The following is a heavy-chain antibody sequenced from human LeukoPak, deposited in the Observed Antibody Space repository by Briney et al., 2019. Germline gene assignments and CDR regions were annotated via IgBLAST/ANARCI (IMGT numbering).Heavy chain of an antibody. CDR3: ARVGYGGYYYDSSGSPRGAFDI. Sequence: GGSLRLSCAASGFTFSSYAMSWVRQAPGKGLEWVSAISGSGGSTYYADSVKGRFTISRDNAKNSLYLQMNSLRAEDTAVYYCARVGYGGYYYDSSGSPRGAFDIWGQGTMVTVSS. CDR1: GFTFSSYA. D-gene: IGHD3-22*01. V-gene: IGHV3-23*01. J-gene: IGHJ3*02. CDR2: ISGSGGST.